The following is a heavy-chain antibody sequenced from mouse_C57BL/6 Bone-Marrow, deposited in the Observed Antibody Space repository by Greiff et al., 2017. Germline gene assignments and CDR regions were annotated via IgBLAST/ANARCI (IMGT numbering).Heavy chain of an antibody. Sequence: VQLQESGAELVRPGASVTLSCKASGYTFTDYEMHWVKQTPVHGLEWIGAIDPETGGTAYNQKFKGKAILTADKSSSTAYMELRSLTSEDSAVYYCTRDGSSYRVAYWGQGTLVTVSA. V-gene: IGHV1-15*01. J-gene: IGHJ3*01. CDR3: TRDGSSYRVAY. D-gene: IGHD1-1*01. CDR1: GYTFTDYE. CDR2: IDPETGGT.